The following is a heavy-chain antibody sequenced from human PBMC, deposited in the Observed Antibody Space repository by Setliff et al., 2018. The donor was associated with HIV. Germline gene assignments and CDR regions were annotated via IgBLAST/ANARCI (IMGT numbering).Heavy chain of an antibody. CDR3: ARDRIEVVVDGPHDVFDV. V-gene: IGHV4-4*07. J-gene: IGHJ3*01. CDR2: IHTSGST. CDR1: GDSIGYYY. D-gene: IGHD2-15*01. Sequence: PSETLSLTCTVSGDSIGYYYWSWIRQPAGRGLEWMGRIHTSGSTNYNPSLTSRVTLSVDTSKNQFFLKLTSPSAADTAVYYCARDRIEVVVDGPHDVFDVWGRGATVTVSS.